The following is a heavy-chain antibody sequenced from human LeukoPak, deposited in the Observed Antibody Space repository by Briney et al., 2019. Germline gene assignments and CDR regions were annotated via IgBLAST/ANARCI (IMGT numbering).Heavy chain of an antibody. CDR1: GGSISSGGYS. Sequence: SETLSLTCAVSGGSISSGGYSWSWIRQPPGKGLEWIGYIYYSGSTYYNPSLKSRVTISVDTSKNQFSLKLSSVTAADTAVYYCARRIITMVRGAPNWFDPWGQGTLVTVSS. CDR2: IYYSGST. V-gene: IGHV4-30-4*07. CDR3: ARRIITMVRGAPNWFDP. J-gene: IGHJ5*02. D-gene: IGHD3-10*01.